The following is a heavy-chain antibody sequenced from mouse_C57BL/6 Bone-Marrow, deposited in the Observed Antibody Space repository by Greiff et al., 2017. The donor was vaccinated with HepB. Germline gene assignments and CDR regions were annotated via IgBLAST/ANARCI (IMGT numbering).Heavy chain of an antibody. D-gene: IGHD3-2*02. V-gene: IGHV1-62-2*01. J-gene: IGHJ3*01. CDR2: FYPGSGSI. CDR3: ARHRAGTLRPFAY. CDR1: GYTFTEYT. Sequence: VKLMESGAELVKPGASVKLSCKASGYTFTEYTIHWVKQRSGQGLEWIGWFYPGSGSIKYNEKFKDKATLTADNYSSTVYMELSRLTSEDSAVYCCARHRAGTLRPFAYWGQGTLVTVSA.